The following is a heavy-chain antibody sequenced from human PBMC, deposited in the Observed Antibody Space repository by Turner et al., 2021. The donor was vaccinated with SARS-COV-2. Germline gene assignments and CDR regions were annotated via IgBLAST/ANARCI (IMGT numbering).Heavy chain of an antibody. J-gene: IGHJ4*02. V-gene: IGHV3-23*01. CDR2: VGNTGRTT. CDR1: GFRFSSFA. Sequence: DAHLMESGGKLVRPGETLTLSFAATGFRFSSFALSWVRQAPGKGLEWVAHVGNTGRTTHYADSVRGRFTISRDNSNGTLFLLMGSMKVEDTAVYFCAKTSSGMVDYFDSWGQGTPVTVSS. CDR3: AKTSSGMVDYFDS. D-gene: IGHD3-3*01.